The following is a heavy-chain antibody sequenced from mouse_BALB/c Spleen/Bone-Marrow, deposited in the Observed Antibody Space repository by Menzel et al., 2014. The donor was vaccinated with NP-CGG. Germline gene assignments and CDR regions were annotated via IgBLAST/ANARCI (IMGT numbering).Heavy chain of an antibody. V-gene: IGHV7-3*02. D-gene: IGHD1-1*01. CDR2: IRNKANGYTT. CDR1: GFTFTDYY. Sequence: EVHLVESGGGLVQPGGSLRLSRATSGFTFTDYYMSWVRQPPGKALEWLGFIRNKANGYTTEYSASVKGRFTISRDNSQSILYLQMNTLRAEDSATYYCARDGYYYGGRWFAYWGQGTLVTVSA. J-gene: IGHJ3*01. CDR3: ARDGYYYGGRWFAY.